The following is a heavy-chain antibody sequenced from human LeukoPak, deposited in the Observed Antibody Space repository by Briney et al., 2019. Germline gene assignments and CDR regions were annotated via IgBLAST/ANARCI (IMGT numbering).Heavy chain of an antibody. D-gene: IGHD5-18*01. V-gene: IGHV3-30*02. CDR2: IRYDGSNK. J-gene: IGHJ4*02. CDR3: AKDPVGAWNMVTDYYFDD. CDR1: GFTFSSYG. Sequence: GGSLRLSCAASGFTFSSYGMHWVRQAPGKGLEWVAFIRYDGSNKYYTDSVKGRFTISRDNSKNTLYLQMNSLRAEDTAVYYCAKDPVGAWNMVTDYYFDDWGQGTLVTVSS.